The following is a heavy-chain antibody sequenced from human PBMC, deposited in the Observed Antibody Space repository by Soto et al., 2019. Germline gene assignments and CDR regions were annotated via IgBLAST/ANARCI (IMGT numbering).Heavy chain of an antibody. CDR1: GSLPVGSLSTYF. Sequence: PSETLSLTCGLSGSLPVGSLSTYFWTWIRQPPGKGLEWIGEINHSGSTNYNPSLKSRVTISVDTSKNQFSLKLSSVTAADTAVYYCARVNGQRWLPNYYGMDVWGQGTTVTVS. V-gene: IGHV4-34*01. D-gene: IGHD5-12*01. CDR2: INHSGST. CDR3: ARVNGQRWLPNYYGMDV. J-gene: IGHJ6*02.